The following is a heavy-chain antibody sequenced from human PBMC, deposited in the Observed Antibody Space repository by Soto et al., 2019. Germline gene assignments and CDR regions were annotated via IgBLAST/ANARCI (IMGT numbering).Heavy chain of an antibody. V-gene: IGHV3-23*01. D-gene: IGHD3-3*01. J-gene: IGHJ4*02. CDR2: ISGSGGST. Sequence: PGGSLRLSCAASGFTFSSYAMSWVRQAPGKGLEWVSAISGSGGSTYYADSVKGRFTISRDNSKNTLYLQMNSLRAEDTAVYYCAKITIFGVVIISYYFAYWGQGTLVTVSS. CDR1: GFTFSSYA. CDR3: AKITIFGVVIISYYFAY.